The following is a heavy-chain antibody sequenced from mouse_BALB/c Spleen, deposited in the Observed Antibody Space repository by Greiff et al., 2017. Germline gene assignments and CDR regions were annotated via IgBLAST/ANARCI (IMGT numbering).Heavy chain of an antibody. V-gene: IGHV2-2*02. D-gene: IGHD2-4*01. J-gene: IGHJ4*01. Sequence: VHLVESGPGLVQPSQSLSITCTVSGFSLTSYGVHWVRQSPGKGLEWLGVIWSGGSTDYNAAFISRLSISKDNSKSQVFFKMNSLQANDTAIYYCARSIYYDYAMDYWGQGTSVTVSS. CDR1: GFSLTSYG. CDR2: IWSGGST. CDR3: ARSIYYDYAMDY.